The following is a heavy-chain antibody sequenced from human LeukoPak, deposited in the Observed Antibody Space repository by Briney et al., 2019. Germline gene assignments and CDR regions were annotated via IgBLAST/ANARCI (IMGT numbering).Heavy chain of an antibody. J-gene: IGHJ6*03. CDR1: GYTFTGYY. V-gene: IGHV1-2*02. CDR3: ARAAGYGREYYFYYYMDV. Sequence: GASVKVSCKASGYTFTGYYMHWVRQVPGQGLEWMGWINPNSGGTNSPQKFQGRVTMTRDTSISTAYMELSRLRSDDTAVYYCARAAGYGREYYFYYYMDVWGQGTLVTVSS. D-gene: IGHD1-1*01. CDR2: INPNSGGT.